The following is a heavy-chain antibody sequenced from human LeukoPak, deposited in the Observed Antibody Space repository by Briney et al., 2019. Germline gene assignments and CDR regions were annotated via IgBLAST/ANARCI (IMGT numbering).Heavy chain of an antibody. CDR1: GFTFDDYT. CDR2: ISWDGDST. V-gene: IGHV3-43*01. CDR3: AKDLGGIAASIFDY. D-gene: IGHD6-13*01. J-gene: IGHJ4*02. Sequence: GGSLRLSCAASGFTFDDYTMHWVRQAPGKGLEWVSLISWDGDSTYYADSVKGRFTISRDNSKNSLYLQMNSLRTDDTALHYCAKDLGGIAASIFDYWGQGTLVTVSS.